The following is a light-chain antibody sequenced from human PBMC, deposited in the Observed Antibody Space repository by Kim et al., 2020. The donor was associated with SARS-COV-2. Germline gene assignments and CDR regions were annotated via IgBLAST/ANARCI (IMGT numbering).Light chain of an antibody. Sequence: IVMTQSPATLSVSPGERATLSCRASQTISRNLAWYQQKPGQPPSLLIYGASTRATGVPARFSGSGSETEFTLTISSLQSEDFAIYYCQHYNNWPPWTFGQGTKVDIK. V-gene: IGKV3-15*01. CDR1: QTISRN. CDR3: QHYNNWPPWT. J-gene: IGKJ1*01. CDR2: GAS.